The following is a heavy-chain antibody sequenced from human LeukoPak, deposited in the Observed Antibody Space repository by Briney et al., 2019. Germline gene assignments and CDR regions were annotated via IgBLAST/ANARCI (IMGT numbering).Heavy chain of an antibody. J-gene: IGHJ4*02. CDR2: IWYDGSNK. V-gene: IGHV3-33*08. CDR1: GFIFTNAW. CDR3: ARGGDYGDSPAGY. Sequence: GGSLRLSCAASGFIFTNAWMSWVRQAPGKGLEWVAVIWYDGSNKYFADSVKGRFTISRDNSKNTLYLQMNSLRAEDTAVYYCARGGDYGDSPAGYWGQGTQVTVSS. D-gene: IGHD4-17*01.